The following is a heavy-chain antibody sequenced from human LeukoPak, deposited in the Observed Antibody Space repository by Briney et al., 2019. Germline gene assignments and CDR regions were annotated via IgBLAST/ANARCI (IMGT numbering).Heavy chain of an antibody. V-gene: IGHV1-69*04. J-gene: IGHJ4*02. CDR3: ARVSPNSGYDPTEY. Sequence: GASVKVSCKASGGTFSSYAISWVRQAPGQGLEWMGRIIPILGIANYAQKFQGRVTITADKSTSTAYMELSSLRSEDTAVYYCARVSPNSGYDPTEYWGQGTLVTVSS. CDR2: IIPILGIA. CDR1: GGTFSSYA. D-gene: IGHD5-12*01.